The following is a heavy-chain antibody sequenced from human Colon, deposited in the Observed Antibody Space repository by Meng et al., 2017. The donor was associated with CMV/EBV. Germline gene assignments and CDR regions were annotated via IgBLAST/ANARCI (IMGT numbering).Heavy chain of an antibody. D-gene: IGHD4-23*01. J-gene: IGHJ6*02. CDR1: GFTVSSNC. CDR3: ARVLAGGNSFLGFHFYYGMDV. Sequence: GESLKISCAGSGFTVSSNCMSWVRQAPEKGLEWVSVIYSGGNTYYADSVKGRFTISRDNTKNTVYLQMNSLRAEDTAVYYCARVLAGGNSFLGFHFYYGMDVWGQGTAVTVSS. CDR2: IYSGGNT. V-gene: IGHV3-66*02.